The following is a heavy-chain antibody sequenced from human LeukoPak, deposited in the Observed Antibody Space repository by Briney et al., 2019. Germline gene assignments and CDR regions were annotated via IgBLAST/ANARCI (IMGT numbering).Heavy chain of an antibody. V-gene: IGHV3-48*04. CDR2: ISSSSSTI. CDR3: ARTTGYHYHMDV. Sequence: GGSLRLSCAASGFTFSSYRMNWVRQAPGKGLEWVSYISSSSSTIYYADSVQGRLTISRDNAKNSLFLQMNSLRVEDTAVYYCARTTGYHYHMDVWGNGTTVTIS. CDR1: GFTFSSYR. J-gene: IGHJ6*03. D-gene: IGHD4-11*01.